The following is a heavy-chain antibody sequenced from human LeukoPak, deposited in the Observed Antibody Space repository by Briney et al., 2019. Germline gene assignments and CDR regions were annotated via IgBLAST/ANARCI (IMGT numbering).Heavy chain of an antibody. D-gene: IGHD3-10*01. Sequence: GGSLRLSCAASGFTFSSYWMGWVRQAPGKGLEWVSSISTSSSYIYYADSVKGRFTISRDNARNSLYLQMNSLRAEDTAVYYCAKDRGYYGSGSLGYYYMDVWGKGTTVTISS. V-gene: IGHV3-21*01. CDR3: AKDRGYYGSGSLGYYYMDV. CDR2: ISTSSSYI. CDR1: GFTFSSYW. J-gene: IGHJ6*03.